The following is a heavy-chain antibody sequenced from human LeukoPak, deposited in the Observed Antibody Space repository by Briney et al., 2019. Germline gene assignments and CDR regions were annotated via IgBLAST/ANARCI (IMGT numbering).Heavy chain of an antibody. CDR3: AKVDYWSPENYLDS. V-gene: IGHV3-23*01. CDR2: ITDGADT. J-gene: IGHJ4*02. D-gene: IGHD1-1*01. Sequence: GGSLRLSCAASGFPFGSYAMTWVRQAPRKGLESVSVITDGADTYYADSVKGRFTISRDNSQNTVHLQMDNLRADDTAVYYCAKVDYWSPENYLDSWGQGTLVTVSS. CDR1: GFPFGSYA.